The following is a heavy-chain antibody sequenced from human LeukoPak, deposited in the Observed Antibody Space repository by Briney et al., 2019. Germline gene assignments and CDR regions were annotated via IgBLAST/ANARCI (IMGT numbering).Heavy chain of an antibody. CDR2: IYYSGST. J-gene: IGHJ6*03. Sequence: SETLSLTCTVSGGSISSYYWSWIRQPPGKGLEWIGYIYYSGSTNYNPSLKSRVTISVDTSKNQFSLKLSSVTAADTAVYYCARDRRVAVPAAMPDYYYYYMDVWGKGTTVTVSS. CDR1: GGSISSYY. V-gene: IGHV4-59*01. D-gene: IGHD2-2*01. CDR3: ARDRRVAVPAAMPDYYYYYMDV.